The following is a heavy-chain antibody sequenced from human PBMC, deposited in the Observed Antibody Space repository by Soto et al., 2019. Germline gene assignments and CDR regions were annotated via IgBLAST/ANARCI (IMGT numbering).Heavy chain of an antibody. CDR1: GGAFSSGGCY. CDR3: TRDHNAFNKAFDI. V-gene: IGHV4-31*02. D-gene: IGHD2-2*01. Sequence: SETLDLTCAASGGAFSSGGCYWSWIRPLPGKCLEWIASVFSSGSTYYNPSIKRRAYISLDTSKNHFYLNLSSLTAAAAAVYFCTRDHNAFNKAFDIWGQGTTVTV. J-gene: IGHJ3*02. CDR2: VFSSGST.